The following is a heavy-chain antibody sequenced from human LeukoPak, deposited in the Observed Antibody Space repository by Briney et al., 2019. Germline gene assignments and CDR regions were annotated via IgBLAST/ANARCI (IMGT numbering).Heavy chain of an antibody. CDR2: ISDNGGET. V-gene: IGHV3-23*01. CDR3: ATDRERDPSVYYLV. CDR1: GFTFTDYA. D-gene: IGHD3-22*01. Sequence: GGSLRLSCAASGFTFTDYAMSWVRQAPEKGLEWISTISDNGGETYYAGSVKGRFAISRDNSKNTLFLQMNSLRAEDSAVYYCATDRERDPSVYYLVGGQGTLITVSS. J-gene: IGHJ4*02.